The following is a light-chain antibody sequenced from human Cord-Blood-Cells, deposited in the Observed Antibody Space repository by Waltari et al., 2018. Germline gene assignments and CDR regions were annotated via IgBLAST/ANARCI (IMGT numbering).Light chain of an antibody. Sequence: DIQMTQSPSSLSASVGDRVTITCRASQSISSYLNWYQQKPGKAPKLLIYAASSLQSGVPSRFSGSGAGTDFTLTISSLQPEDFATYYYQQSYSTPYTVGQGTKREIK. CDR2: AAS. CDR3: QQSYSTPYT. CDR1: QSISSY. J-gene: IGKJ2*01. V-gene: IGKV1-39*01.